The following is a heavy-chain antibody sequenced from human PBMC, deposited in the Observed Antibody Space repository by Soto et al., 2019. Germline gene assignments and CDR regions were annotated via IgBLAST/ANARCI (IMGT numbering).Heavy chain of an antibody. V-gene: IGHV1-3*01. J-gene: IGHJ4*02. CDR1: GYTFTSYA. Sequence: ASVKVSCKASGYTFTSYAMHWVRQAPGQRLEWMGWINAGNGNTKYSQKFQGRVTITRDTSASTAYMELGSLRSEDTAVYYCAREGVLEPSVPFDYWGQGTLVTVSS. CDR3: AREGVLEPSVPFDY. D-gene: IGHD1-1*01. CDR2: INAGNGNT.